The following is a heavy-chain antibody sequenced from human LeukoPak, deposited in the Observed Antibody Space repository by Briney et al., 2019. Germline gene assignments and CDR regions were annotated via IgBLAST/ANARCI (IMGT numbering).Heavy chain of an antibody. D-gene: IGHD6-19*01. CDR2: IWYDGSNK. Sequence: RPGGSLRLSCAASGFTFSSYGMHWVRQAPGKGLEWVAVIWYDGSNKYYADSVKGRFTISRDNSNNTLYLQMNSLRAEDTAVYYCARDTSSGWYYYGMDVWGQGTTVTVSS. V-gene: IGHV3-33*01. CDR3: ARDTSSGWYYYGMDV. J-gene: IGHJ6*02. CDR1: GFTFSSYG.